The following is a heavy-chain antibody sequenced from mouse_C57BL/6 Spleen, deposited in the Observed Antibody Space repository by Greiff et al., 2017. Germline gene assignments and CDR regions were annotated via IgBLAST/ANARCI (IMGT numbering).Heavy chain of an antibody. CDR2: ILPGSGST. CDR1: GYTFTGYW. CDR3: ARTGPYYGSSGYFDY. V-gene: IGHV1-9*01. D-gene: IGHD1-1*01. J-gene: IGHJ2*01. Sequence: QVQLQQSGAELMKPGASVKLSCKATGYTFTGYWIEWVKQRPGHGLEWIGEILPGSGSTNYNEKLKGKATFTADTSSNTAYMQLSSLTTEDSAIYSCARTGPYYGSSGYFDYWGQGTTLTVSS.